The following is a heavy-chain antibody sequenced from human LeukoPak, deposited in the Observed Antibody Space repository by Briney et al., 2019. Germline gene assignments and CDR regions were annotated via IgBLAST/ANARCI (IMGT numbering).Heavy chain of an antibody. J-gene: IGHJ4*02. Sequence: SETLSLTCTVSGGSISSSSYYWGWIRQPPGKGLEWIGSIYYSGSTYYNPSLKSRVTISVDTSKNQFSLKLSSVTAADTAVYYCARGRLYYDILTGYSPNYYFDYWGQGTLVTVSS. CDR3: ARGRLYYDILTGYSPNYYFDY. D-gene: IGHD3-9*01. V-gene: IGHV4-39*07. CDR2: IYYSGST. CDR1: GGSISSSSYY.